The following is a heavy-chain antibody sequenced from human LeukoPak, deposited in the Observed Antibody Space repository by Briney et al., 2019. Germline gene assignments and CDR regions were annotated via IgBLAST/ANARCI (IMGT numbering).Heavy chain of an antibody. J-gene: IGHJ4*02. Sequence: GGSLRLSCVASGFTVSSNYMSWVRQAPGKGLEWVSVIYSAGNTYYADSVKGRFTISRHNSENTLYLHMNSLRVEDTAVYFCARGGTPGYSSGRIDYWGRGILVTVSS. CDR1: GFTVSSNY. CDR2: IYSAGNT. CDR3: ARGGTPGYSSGRIDY. D-gene: IGHD6-19*01. V-gene: IGHV3-53*04.